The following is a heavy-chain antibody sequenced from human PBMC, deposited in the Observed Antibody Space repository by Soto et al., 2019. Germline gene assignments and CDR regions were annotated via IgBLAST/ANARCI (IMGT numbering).Heavy chain of an antibody. Sequence: EVQLVESGGGLVQPGGSLRLSCAASGFTFSNYWIHWVRQAPGKGLVWVSRIKGDGSRIDYADSVQGRFIIYRDNAKNTVYVQMNSLGDEDAAVYYCASGLPGYYGKDGWGQGTTFTVSS. D-gene: IGHD4-17*01. CDR3: ASGLPGYYGKDG. CDR2: IKGDGSRI. V-gene: IGHV3-74*01. J-gene: IGHJ6*01. CDR1: GFTFSNYW.